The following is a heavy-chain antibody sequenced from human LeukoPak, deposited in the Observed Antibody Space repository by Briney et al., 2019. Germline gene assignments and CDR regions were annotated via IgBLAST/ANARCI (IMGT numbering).Heavy chain of an antibody. CDR1: GGSISSYY. V-gene: IGHV4-59*01. Sequence: SETLSLTCTVSGGSISSYYWSWIRQPPGKGLEWIGYIYYSGSTNYSPSLKSRVTISVDTSKNQFSLKLSSVTAADTAVYYCARDATGSSSLVGIYYYYYMDVWGKGTTVTVSS. CDR2: IYYSGST. D-gene: IGHD6-6*01. CDR3: ARDATGSSSLVGIYYYYYMDV. J-gene: IGHJ6*03.